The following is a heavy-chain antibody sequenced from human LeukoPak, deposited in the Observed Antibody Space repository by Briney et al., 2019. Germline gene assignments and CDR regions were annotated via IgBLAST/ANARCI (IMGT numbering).Heavy chain of an antibody. CDR1: GGSISSYY. Sequence: SETLSLTCTVSGGSISSYYWGWIRQPPGKGLEWIGSIYHSGSTYYNPSLKSRVTISVDTSKNQFSLKLSSVTAADTAVYYCARVFGHYYYMDVWGKGTTVTVSS. V-gene: IGHV4-38-2*02. J-gene: IGHJ6*03. D-gene: IGHD3-10*02. CDR2: IYHSGST. CDR3: ARVFGHYYYMDV.